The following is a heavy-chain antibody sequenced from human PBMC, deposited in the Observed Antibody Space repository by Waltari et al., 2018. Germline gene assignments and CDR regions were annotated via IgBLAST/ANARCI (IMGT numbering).Heavy chain of an antibody. D-gene: IGHD6-13*01. V-gene: IGHV1-24*01. Sequence: VQLVQSVFEFEGAVVSLKVSCSVSCTASALSSMHWVIQAPGKGLEWRGGFDPENGKTIYAQKFESRVTMTADTSTDTAHMQQSSLRSEDTTVYYYAIYPRIAAAGVFDYWGQGTLVTVSS. CDR2: FDPENGKT. J-gene: IGHJ4*02. CDR3: AIYPRIAAAGVFDY. CDR1: CTASALSS.